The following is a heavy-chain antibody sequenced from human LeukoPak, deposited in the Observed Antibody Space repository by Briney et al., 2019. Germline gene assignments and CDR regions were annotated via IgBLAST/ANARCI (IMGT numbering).Heavy chain of an antibody. Sequence: SETLSLTCAVYGGSFSGYYWSWIRQPPGKGLEWIGEINHSGSTNYNPSLKSRVTISVDTSKNQFSLKLSSVTAADTAVYYCAKSPVVAVAIPAGYFDYWGQGTLVTVSS. J-gene: IGHJ4*02. CDR3: AKSPVVAVAIPAGYFDY. CDR2: INHSGST. V-gene: IGHV4-34*01. D-gene: IGHD6-19*01. CDR1: GGSFSGYY.